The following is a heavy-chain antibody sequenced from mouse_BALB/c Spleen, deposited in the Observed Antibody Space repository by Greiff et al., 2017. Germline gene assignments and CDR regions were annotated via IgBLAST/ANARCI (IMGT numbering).Heavy chain of an antibody. CDR3: ATYYYGSEWFAY. J-gene: IGHJ3*01. Sequence: EVKLQESGPSLVKPSQTLSLTCSVTGDSITSGYWNWIRKFPGNKLEYMGYISYSGSTYYNPSLKSRISITRDTSKNQYYLQLNSVTTEDTATYYCATYYYGSEWFAYWGQGTLVTVSA. CDR1: GDSITSGY. CDR2: ISYSGST. V-gene: IGHV3-8*02. D-gene: IGHD1-1*01.